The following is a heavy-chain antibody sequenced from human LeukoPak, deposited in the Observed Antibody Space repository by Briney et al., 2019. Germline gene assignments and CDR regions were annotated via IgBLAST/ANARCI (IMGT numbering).Heavy chain of an antibody. V-gene: IGHV1-18*01. Sequence: ASVKVSCKASGYTFTTYGISWVRQAPGQGLEWMGWISTYNAHTNYAQKLQGRVTMTTDTSTSTAYMELRSLRSDDTAVYYCARDRASRVTSTPPFDYWGQRTLATVSS. J-gene: IGHJ4*02. D-gene: IGHD2-15*01. CDR2: ISTYNAHT. CDR3: ARDRASRVTSTPPFDY. CDR1: GYTFTTYG.